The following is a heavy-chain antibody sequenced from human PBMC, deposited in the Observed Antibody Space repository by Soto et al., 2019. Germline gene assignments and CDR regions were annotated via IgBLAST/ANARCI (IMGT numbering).Heavy chain of an antibody. CDR3: AKSHADYYYALDV. CDR2: TSYDGNKK. Sequence: QVQLVESGGGVVQPGRSLRLSCAASGFAFSSYGIHWVRQAPGKGLEWVAVTSYDGNKKDYADSVKGRFTISRDNSKNTVFLQLNGLRTEDTAVDYWAKSHADYYYALDVWGQGTTVTVSS. CDR1: GFAFSSYG. J-gene: IGHJ6*02. V-gene: IGHV3-30*18.